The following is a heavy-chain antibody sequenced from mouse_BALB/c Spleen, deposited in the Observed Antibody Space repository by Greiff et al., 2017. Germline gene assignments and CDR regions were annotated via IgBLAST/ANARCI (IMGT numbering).Heavy chain of an antibody. J-gene: IGHJ4*01. D-gene: IGHD1-2*01. Sequence: VKLMESGPGLVAPSQSLSITCTVSGFSLTSYGVHWVRQPPGKGLEWLGVIWAGGSTNYNSALMSRLSISKDNSKSQVFLKMNSLQTDDTAMYYCAREENITTATGYAMDYWGQGTSVTVSS. CDR3: AREENITTATGYAMDY. CDR1: GFSLTSYG. V-gene: IGHV2-9*02. CDR2: IWAGGST.